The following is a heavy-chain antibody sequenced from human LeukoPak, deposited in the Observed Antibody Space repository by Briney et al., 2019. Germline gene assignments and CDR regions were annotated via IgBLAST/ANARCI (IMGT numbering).Heavy chain of an antibody. V-gene: IGHV3-23*01. CDR3: AKGEVGSYYDYFDY. J-gene: IGHJ4*02. CDR2: ISGSGDNT. CDR1: GFTFSNYA. D-gene: IGHD1-26*01. Sequence: GGSLRLSCAASGFTFSNYAMSWVRQAPGKGLEWVSGISGSGDNTYYADTVKGRFTISRDNSKNTLYLQMNSLRVEDTAVYYCAKGEVGSYYDYFDYWGQGTLVTVSS.